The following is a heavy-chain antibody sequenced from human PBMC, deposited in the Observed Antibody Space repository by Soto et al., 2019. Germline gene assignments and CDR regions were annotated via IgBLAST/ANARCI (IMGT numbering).Heavy chain of an antibody. D-gene: IGHD2-2*02. CDR3: ARDQDVVPAAIIFAYYYGMDV. V-gene: IGHV3-33*01. CDR2: IWYDGSNK. J-gene: IGHJ6*02. CDR1: GFTFSRYG. Sequence: PGGSLRLSCAASGFTFSRYGMHWVRQAPVKGLEWVAVIWYDGSNKYYADSVKGRFTISRDNSKNTLYLQMNSLRAEDTAVYYCARDQDVVPAAIIFAYYYGMDVWGQGTTVTVSS.